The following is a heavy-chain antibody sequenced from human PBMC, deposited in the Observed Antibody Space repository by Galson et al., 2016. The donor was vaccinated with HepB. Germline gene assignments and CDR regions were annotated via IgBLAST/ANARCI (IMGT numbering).Heavy chain of an antibody. CDR1: GFRFDGFY. D-gene: IGHD3-10*01. CDR2: LNPVGGGT. V-gene: IGHV1-46*02. J-gene: IGHJ6*02. Sequence: SVKVSCKASGFRFDGFYIHWVRQAPGQGPEWLGVLNPVGGGTTYEQKFQGRLSLTRDGSTTTFKWELSSLTSEDTATYYCARERGQWFGELLESYGMDVWGQGTTVIVSS. CDR3: ARERGQWFGELLESYGMDV.